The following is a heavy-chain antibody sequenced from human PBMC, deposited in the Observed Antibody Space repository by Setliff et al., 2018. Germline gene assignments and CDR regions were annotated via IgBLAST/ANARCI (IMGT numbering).Heavy chain of an antibody. J-gene: IGHJ4*02. CDR2: IYNAVTT. CDR1: GDSIRSYY. Sequence: SETLSLTCIVSGDSIRSYYYSWIRQPPGKGLEWIGYIYNAVTTKYNPSLGSRVSVPADTSKNQVSLTLNYVTATDTAVYYCARDQFSSGWYGAPESYFDRWGQGILVTVSS. V-gene: IGHV4-59*12. D-gene: IGHD6-19*01. CDR3: ARDQFSSGWYGAPESYFDR.